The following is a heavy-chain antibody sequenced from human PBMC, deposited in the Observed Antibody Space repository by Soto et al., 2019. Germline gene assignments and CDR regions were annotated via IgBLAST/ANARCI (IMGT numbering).Heavy chain of an antibody. CDR3: VTDRGGSPFDY. CDR2: IWGDGSNK. D-gene: IGHD1-26*01. V-gene: IGHV3-33*01. J-gene: IGHJ4*02. Sequence: QVQLVESGGGVVQPGRSLRLSCAASGFTFSSYGMHWVRQAPGKGLEWVAVIWGDGSNKYYADSVKGRFTISRDNSKNTLYLQMNSLRAEDTAVYYCVTDRGGSPFDYWGQGTLVTVSS. CDR1: GFTFSSYG.